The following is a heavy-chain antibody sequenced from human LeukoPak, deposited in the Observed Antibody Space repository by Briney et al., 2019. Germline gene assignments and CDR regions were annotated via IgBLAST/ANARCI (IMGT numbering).Heavy chain of an antibody. D-gene: IGHD6-13*01. J-gene: IGHJ4*02. CDR1: GCTFSSYE. CDR2: ISSSGSTI. CDR3: ARVVAAAGYY. Sequence: GGSLRLSCAASGCTFSSYEMNWVRQAPGKGLEWVSYISSSGSTIYYADSVKGRFTISRDNAKNSLYLQMNSLRAEDTAVYYCARVVAAAGYYWGQGTLVTVSS. V-gene: IGHV3-48*03.